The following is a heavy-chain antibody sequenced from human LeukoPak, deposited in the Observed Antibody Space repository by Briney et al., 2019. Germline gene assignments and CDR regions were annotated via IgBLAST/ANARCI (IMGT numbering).Heavy chain of an antibody. CDR2: ISAYNGNT. CDR3: AAYCSGGSCYIR. CDR1: GYTFTSYG. Sequence: ASVKVSCKASGYTFTSYGISWVRQAPGQGLEWMGWISAYNGNTNYAQKLQGRVTMTTDTSTSTAYMELRSLRSGDTAVYYCAAYCSGGSCYIRWGQGTLVTVSS. J-gene: IGHJ4*02. D-gene: IGHD2-15*01. V-gene: IGHV1-18*01.